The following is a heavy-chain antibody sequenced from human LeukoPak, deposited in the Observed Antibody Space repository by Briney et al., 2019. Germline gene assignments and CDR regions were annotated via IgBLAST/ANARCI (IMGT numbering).Heavy chain of an antibody. Sequence: GGSLRLSCAASGFTFSSYAMHWVRQAPGKGLEWVAVISYDGSNKYYADSVKGRFTISRDNSKNTLYLQMNSLRAEDTAVYYCASLPPMVREVIPDWGQGTLVTVSS. D-gene: IGHD3-10*01. CDR1: GFTFSSYA. V-gene: IGHV3-30*04. CDR3: ASLPPMVREVIPD. J-gene: IGHJ4*02. CDR2: ISYDGSNK.